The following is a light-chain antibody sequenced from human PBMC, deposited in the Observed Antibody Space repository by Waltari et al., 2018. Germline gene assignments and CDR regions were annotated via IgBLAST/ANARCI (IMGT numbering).Light chain of an antibody. CDR2: DVS. CDR1: SRDVCGYNY. CDR3: CSYAGSYWV. J-gene: IGLJ3*02. Sequence: QSALTQPRPVSGSPGQSVTISCTRTSRDVCGYNYVSWYQQHPGKAPKLMIYDVSKRPSGVPDRFSGSKSGNTASLTISGLQAEDEADYYCCSYAGSYWVFGGGTKLTVL. V-gene: IGLV2-11*01.